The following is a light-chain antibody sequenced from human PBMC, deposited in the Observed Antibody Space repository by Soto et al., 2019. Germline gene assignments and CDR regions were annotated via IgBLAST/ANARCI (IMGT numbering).Light chain of an antibody. CDR2: DAS. CDR3: QQYDNYPLT. Sequence: GDRVTITCRASQTIGSWLAWYQQKPGTAPKLLSYDASTLESGVPSRFSGSGSGTEFTRTSSSLQPDDFATYYCQQYDNYPLTFGGGTKVDIK. CDR1: QTIGSW. V-gene: IGKV1-5*01. J-gene: IGKJ4*01.